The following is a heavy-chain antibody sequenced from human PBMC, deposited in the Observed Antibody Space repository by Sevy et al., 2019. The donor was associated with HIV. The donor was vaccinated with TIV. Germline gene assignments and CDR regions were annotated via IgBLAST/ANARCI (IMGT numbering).Heavy chain of an antibody. CDR1: DYSITSGYF. D-gene: IGHD5-12*01. J-gene: IGHJ4*02. CDR3: ASLSVALSEYDYFDY. V-gene: IGHV4-38-2*02. Sequence: SETLSLTCIVSDYSITSGYFWGWVRQPPGKGLEWIARIYHRGNTDYNPSLKSRVSMSVDTSNNQFSLKLKSVTAADTAVYYCASLSVALSEYDYFDYLGQGILVTVSS. CDR2: IYHRGNT.